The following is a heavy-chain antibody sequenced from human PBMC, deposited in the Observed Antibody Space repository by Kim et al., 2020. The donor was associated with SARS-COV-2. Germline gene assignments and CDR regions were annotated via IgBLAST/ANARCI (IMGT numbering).Heavy chain of an antibody. CDR3: TRQGNYYGSGSPGYYYYYGMDV. D-gene: IGHD3-10*01. CDR2: IRSKANSYAT. Sequence: GGSLRLSCAASGFTFSGSAMHWVRQASGKGLEWVCRIRSKANSYATAYAASVKGRFTISRDDSKNTAYLQMNSLKTDDTAVYYCTRQGNYYGSGSPGYYYYYGMDVWGQGTTVTVSS. J-gene: IGHJ6*02. V-gene: IGHV3-73*01. CDR1: GFTFSGSA.